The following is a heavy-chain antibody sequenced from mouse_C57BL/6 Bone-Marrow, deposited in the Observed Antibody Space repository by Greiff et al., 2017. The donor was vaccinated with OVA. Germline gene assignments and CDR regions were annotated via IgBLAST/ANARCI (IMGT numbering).Heavy chain of an antibody. CDR2: IDPSDSYT. V-gene: IGHV1-50*01. J-gene: IGHJ2*01. Sequence: QVQLQQPGAELVKPGASVKLSCKASGYTFTSYWMQWVKQRPGQGLEWIGEIDPSDSYTNYNQKFKGKATLTVDTSSSTAYMQLSSLTSEDSAVYYCASSSPFDYWGQGTTLTVSS. CDR1: GYTFTSYW. CDR3: ASSSPFDY. D-gene: IGHD1-1*01.